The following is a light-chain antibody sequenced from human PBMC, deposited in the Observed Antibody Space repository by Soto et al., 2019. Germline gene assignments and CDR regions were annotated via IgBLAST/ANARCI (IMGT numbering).Light chain of an antibody. CDR3: AAWDDSLNGVL. CDR1: SSNIGINA. J-gene: IGLJ2*01. Sequence: QSVLTQPPSASGTAGQRVTISCSGGSSNIGINAVNWYQQLPGTAPKLLLYSNSQRPSGVPDRFSGSKSGTSASLAISGLHSEDEADYYCAAWDDSLNGVLFGGGTKVTVL. CDR2: SNS. V-gene: IGLV1-44*01.